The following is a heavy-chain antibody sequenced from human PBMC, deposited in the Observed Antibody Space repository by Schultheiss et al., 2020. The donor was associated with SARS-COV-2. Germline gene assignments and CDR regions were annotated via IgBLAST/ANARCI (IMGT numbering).Heavy chain of an antibody. Sequence: GSLRLSCAVYGGSFSGHYWSWIRQPPGKGLEWIGEINHSGSTNYNPSLKSRVTMSVDTSKNQFSLKLSSVTAADTAVYYCARGFQHWGQGTLVTVSS. CDR2: INHSGST. V-gene: IGHV4-34*01. CDR3: ARGFQH. J-gene: IGHJ1*01. CDR1: GGSFSGHY.